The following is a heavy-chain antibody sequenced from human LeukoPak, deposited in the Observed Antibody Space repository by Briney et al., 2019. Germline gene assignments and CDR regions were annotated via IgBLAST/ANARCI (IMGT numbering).Heavy chain of an antibody. CDR1: GYTFTDYY. CDR3: ARDAQRDSSVSFFLESGDFFDH. D-gene: IGHD3-22*01. Sequence: GASVKVSCKASGYTFTDYYMHWVRQAPGQGLEWMGWINPNSGGTNYAQKFLGRVTMTIDASVSTAYMELSSLRSDDTAVYYCARDAQRDSSVSFFLESGDFFDHWGQGALVTISS. CDR2: INPNSGGT. V-gene: IGHV1-2*02. J-gene: IGHJ4*02.